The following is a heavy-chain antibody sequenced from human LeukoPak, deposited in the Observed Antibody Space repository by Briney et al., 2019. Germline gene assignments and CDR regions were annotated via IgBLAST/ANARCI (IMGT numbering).Heavy chain of an antibody. V-gene: IGHV3-21*01. CDR2: ISSSSSYI. D-gene: IGHD3-3*01. Sequence: GGSLRLSCAASGFTFSSYSMNWVRQAPGKGLEWISSISSSSSYIYYADSVKGRFTISRDNAKNSLYLQMNSLRAEDTAVYYCARTLRITIFGVEQGPHAFDIWGQGTMVTVSS. J-gene: IGHJ3*02. CDR3: ARTLRITIFGVEQGPHAFDI. CDR1: GFTFSSYS.